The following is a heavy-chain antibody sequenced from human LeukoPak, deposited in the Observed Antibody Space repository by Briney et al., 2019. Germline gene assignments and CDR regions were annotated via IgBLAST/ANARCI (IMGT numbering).Heavy chain of an antibody. Sequence: SSETLSLTCTVSGGSISSYYWSWIRQPPGKGLEWIGYIYYSGSTNYNPSLKSRVTISVDTSKNQFSLKLSSVTAADTAVYYCARDRVGSGWSNDAFDIWGQGTMVTVSS. J-gene: IGHJ3*02. CDR1: GGSISSYY. CDR3: ARDRVGSGWSNDAFDI. CDR2: IYYSGST. D-gene: IGHD6-19*01. V-gene: IGHV4-59*01.